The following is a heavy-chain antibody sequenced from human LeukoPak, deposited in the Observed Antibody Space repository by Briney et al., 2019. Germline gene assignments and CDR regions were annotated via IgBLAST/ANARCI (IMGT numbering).Heavy chain of an antibody. J-gene: IGHJ3*02. D-gene: IGHD4-17*01. CDR3: ARDLVTVTKGFDI. CDR1: DDSFSSHY. Sequence: SETLSLTCAVSDDSFSSHYWTWIRQPPGKGLEWIGYISYIGSTNYNPSLKSRVTISINTSRNQFSLRLSSVTAADTAVYYCARDLVTVTKGFDIWGQGTMVSVSS. CDR2: ISYIGST. V-gene: IGHV4-59*11.